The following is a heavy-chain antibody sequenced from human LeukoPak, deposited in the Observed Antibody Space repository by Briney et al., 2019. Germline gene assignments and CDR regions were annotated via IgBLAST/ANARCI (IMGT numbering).Heavy chain of an antibody. J-gene: IGHJ5*02. D-gene: IGHD6-13*01. CDR2: INPNSGGT. Sequence: ASVKVSCKASGYTFTGYYMHWVRQAPGQGLEWMGWINPNSGGTNYAQKFQGRVTMTRNTSISTAYMELSRLRSDDTAVYYCARVAAAGTGRWFDPWGQGTLVTVSS. CDR1: GYTFTGYY. V-gene: IGHV1-2*02. CDR3: ARVAAAGTGRWFDP.